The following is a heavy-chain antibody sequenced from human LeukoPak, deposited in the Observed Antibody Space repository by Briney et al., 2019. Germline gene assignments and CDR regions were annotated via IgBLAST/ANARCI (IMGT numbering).Heavy chain of an antibody. Sequence: GGSLRLSCAASGFTFSSYSMNWVRQAPGKGLEWVSSISSSSSYIYYADSVKGRFTISRDNAKNSLYLQMNSLRAEDTAVYYCAKVGYSSSRRVELPFDYWGQGTLVTVSS. CDR2: ISSSSSYI. V-gene: IGHV3-21*01. CDR1: GFTFSSYS. J-gene: IGHJ4*02. CDR3: AKVGYSSSRRVELPFDY. D-gene: IGHD6-6*01.